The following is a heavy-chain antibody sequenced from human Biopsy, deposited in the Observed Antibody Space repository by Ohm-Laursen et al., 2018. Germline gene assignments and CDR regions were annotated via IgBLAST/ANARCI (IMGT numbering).Heavy chain of an antibody. D-gene: IGHD2-21*02. CDR2: IVVGGGNT. V-gene: IGHV1-58*02. CDR1: GFTFNGSA. Sequence: SVKVSCKASGFTFNGSAMQWVRQARGQRLEWIGWIVVGGGNTNYAQKFQERVTITRDMSTSTAYMELGSLRSEDTAVYYCASRPNCGGDCSSGFDYWGQGTLVTVSS. CDR3: ASRPNCGGDCSSGFDY. J-gene: IGHJ4*02.